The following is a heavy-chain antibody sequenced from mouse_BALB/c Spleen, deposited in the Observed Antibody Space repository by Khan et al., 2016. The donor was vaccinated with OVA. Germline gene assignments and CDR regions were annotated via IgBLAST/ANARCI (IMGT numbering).Heavy chain of an antibody. CDR3: ARSASYWFFDV. Sequence: QIQLVQSGPELKKPGETVKISCKASGYTFTNYGMNWVKQAPGKGLKWMGWINTYTGEPTYADDFKGRFAFSLETSANTAYLQINNLKNEDTCTYFCARSASYWFFDVWGAGTTVTVSS. CDR2: INTYTGEP. J-gene: IGHJ1*01. V-gene: IGHV9-3-1*01. D-gene: IGHD6-1*01. CDR1: GYTFTNYG.